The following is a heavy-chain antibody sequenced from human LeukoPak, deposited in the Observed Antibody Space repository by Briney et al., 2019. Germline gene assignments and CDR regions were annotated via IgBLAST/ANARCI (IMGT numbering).Heavy chain of an antibody. V-gene: IGHV4-39*07. J-gene: IGHJ6*03. CDR3: ARGAADRNTYYYYIDV. CDR1: GGPISSSSYY. Sequence: SETLSLTCTVSGGPISSSSYYWGWIRHPPGKGLEWIDEINHSGSTNYNPSLKSRVTISVDTSKNQFSLKLSSVTAADTAIYYCARGAADRNTYYYYIDVWGKGTTVTVSS. D-gene: IGHD2-15*01. CDR2: INHSGST.